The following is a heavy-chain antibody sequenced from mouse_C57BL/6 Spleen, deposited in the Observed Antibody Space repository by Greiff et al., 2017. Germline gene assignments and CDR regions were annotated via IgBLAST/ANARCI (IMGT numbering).Heavy chain of an antibody. CDR1: GFTFSDYG. CDR2: ISSGSSTI. V-gene: IGHV5-17*01. Sequence: EVQRVESGGGLVKPGGSLKLSCAASGFTFSDYGMHWVRQAPEKGLEWVAYISSGSSTIYYADTVKGRFTISRDNAKNTLFLQMTSLRSEDTAMYYCARGRYDYGHYFGYWGQGTTLTVSS. J-gene: IGHJ2*01. D-gene: IGHD2-4*01. CDR3: ARGRYDYGHYFGY.